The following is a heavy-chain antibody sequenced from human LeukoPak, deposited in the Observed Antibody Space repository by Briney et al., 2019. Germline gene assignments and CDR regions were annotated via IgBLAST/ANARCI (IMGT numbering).Heavy chain of an antibody. V-gene: IGHV1-18*01. Sequence: ASVKVSCKASGYTFTSYGISWVRQAPGQGLEWMGWISAYNGNTNYAQKLQGRVTMTTDTSTSTAYMELSSLRSEDTAVYYCASGFWSGYYTYWGQGTLVTVSS. CDR2: ISAYNGNT. CDR3: ASGFWSGYYTY. D-gene: IGHD3-3*01. CDR1: GYTFTSYG. J-gene: IGHJ4*02.